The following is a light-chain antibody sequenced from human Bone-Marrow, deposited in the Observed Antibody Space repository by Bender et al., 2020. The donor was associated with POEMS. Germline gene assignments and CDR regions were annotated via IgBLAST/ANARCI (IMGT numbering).Light chain of an antibody. CDR2: ETT. CDR3: CSFADTTTL. CDR1: RGDIGTYNL. Sequence: QSALTQPASVSGSPGQSITIPCAGSRGDIGTYNLVSWYQLRPGQAPKLLIYETTKRPSGISDRFSGSKSGNTATLTISRLQADDDSHFFCCSFADTTTLFGGGTKVNVL. J-gene: IGLJ2*01. V-gene: IGLV2-23*01.